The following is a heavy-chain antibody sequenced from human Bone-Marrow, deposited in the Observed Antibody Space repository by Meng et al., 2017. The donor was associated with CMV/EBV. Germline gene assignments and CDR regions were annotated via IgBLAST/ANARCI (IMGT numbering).Heavy chain of an antibody. CDR1: GGTFTSSA. V-gene: IGHV1-58*01. CDR2: IVVGSGNT. Sequence: SVKVSCKASGGTFTSSAVQWVRQARGQRLEWIGWIVVGSGNTNYAQKFQERVTITRDMSTSTAYMELSSLRSEDTAVYYCAADPSSYYYDSSGYYLLDYWGQGTLVTVSS. CDR3: AADPSSYYYDSSGYYLLDY. D-gene: IGHD3-22*01. J-gene: IGHJ4*02.